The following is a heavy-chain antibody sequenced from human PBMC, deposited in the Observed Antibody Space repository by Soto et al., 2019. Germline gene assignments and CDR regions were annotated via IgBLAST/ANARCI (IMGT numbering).Heavy chain of an antibody. J-gene: IGHJ4*02. CDR1: GGSISSGGYY. Sequence: PSETLSLTCTVSGGSISSGGYYWSWIRQHPGKGLEWIGYIYYSGSTYYNPSFKSRVTISVDTSKNQFSLKLSSVTAADTAVYYGATSSPFCSGFDLVCGQGSLVTVSS. D-gene: IGHD5-12*01. CDR2: IYYSGST. V-gene: IGHV4-31*03. CDR3: ATSSPFCSGFDLV.